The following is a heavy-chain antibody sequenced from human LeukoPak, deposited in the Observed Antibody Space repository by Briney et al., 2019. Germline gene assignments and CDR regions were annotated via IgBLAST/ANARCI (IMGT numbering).Heavy chain of an antibody. CDR2: IYPGDYNT. V-gene: IGHV5-51*01. D-gene: IGHD2-21*01. CDR3: ARRATGHLFIDY. CDR1: GYRFSSYW. J-gene: IGHJ4*02. Sequence: GESLKISCKGSGYRFSSYWIGWVRQMPGKRLEWMGIIYPGDYNTRYSPSFQGQVTISADKSTSTAYLQWSSLKASDTAMYYCARRATGHLFIDYWGQGTLLTFSS.